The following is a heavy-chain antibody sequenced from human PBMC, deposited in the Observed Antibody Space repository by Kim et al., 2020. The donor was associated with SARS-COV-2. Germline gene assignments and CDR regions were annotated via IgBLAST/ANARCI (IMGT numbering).Heavy chain of an antibody. D-gene: IGHD1-1*01. CDR3: ARTETGYASWIDF. Sequence: SETLSRTCTVSGGSVSSGGYYWGWLRHHPGKGLEWIGYIYYTGDTFYNPSLKSRVTISPDTSKNQFSLNLTSVTAADTGVYYCARTETGYASWIDFWGQGVLVTVSS. V-gene: IGHV4-31*03. J-gene: IGHJ4*02. CDR1: GGSVSSGGYY. CDR2: IYYTGDT.